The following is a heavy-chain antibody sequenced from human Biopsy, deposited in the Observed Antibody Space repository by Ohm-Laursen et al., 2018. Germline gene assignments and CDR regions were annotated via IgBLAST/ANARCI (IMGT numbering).Heavy chain of an antibody. V-gene: IGHV4-4*07. CDR1: GGSLSSYY. CDR3: ARRLPLRGYAFDV. J-gene: IGHJ3*01. Sequence: SDTLSLTCTVSGGSLSSYYWSWIRQPAGKGLEWIGRIYSSGSTNYNPSLKSRVTISLDTSKNQFSLKLNSVTATDTAVYYCARRLPLRGYAFDVWGQGTLVTVSS. D-gene: IGHD3-10*01. CDR2: IYSSGST.